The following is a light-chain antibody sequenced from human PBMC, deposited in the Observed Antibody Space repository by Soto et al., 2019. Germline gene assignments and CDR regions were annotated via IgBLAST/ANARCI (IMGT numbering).Light chain of an antibody. V-gene: IGLV2-18*02. CDR3: SSYTSSSTYV. Sequence: QSVLTQPPSVSGSPGQSVTISCTGASSDVGSYNRVSWYQQFPAPAPKLLIYEVSNRPSGVPDRFSGSKSGNTASLTISGLQAEDEADYYCSSYTSSSTYVFGTGTQLTVL. J-gene: IGLJ1*01. CDR2: EVS. CDR1: SSDVGSYNR.